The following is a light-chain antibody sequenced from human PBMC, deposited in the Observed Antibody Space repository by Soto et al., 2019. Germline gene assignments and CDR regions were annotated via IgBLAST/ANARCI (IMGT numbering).Light chain of an antibody. CDR1: QSVDSL. J-gene: IGKJ5*01. Sequence: ELVMTQSPATLSVSAGETATLSCKTSQSVDSLLAWYQQKPGQAPRLLIYRASTRTTGIPARFSGSGSGTEFTLTINSLQSEDFAVYYCQQYNNWPITFGQGTRLEIK. CDR2: RAS. V-gene: IGKV3-15*01. CDR3: QQYNNWPIT.